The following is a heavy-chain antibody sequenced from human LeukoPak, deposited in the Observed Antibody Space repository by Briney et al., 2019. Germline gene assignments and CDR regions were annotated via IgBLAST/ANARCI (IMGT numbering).Heavy chain of an antibody. CDR1: GITLSNYG. CDR2: ISGSGGST. J-gene: IGHJ4*02. Sequence: GGSLRLSCAVSGITLSNYGMSWVRQAPGKGLEWVAGISGSGGSTYYADSVKGRFTISRDNSKDTLYLQMISLRAEDTAVYFCAKRGVVIRVILVGFHKEAYYFDSWGQGALVTVSS. V-gene: IGHV3-23*01. CDR3: AKRGVVIRVILVGFHKEAYYFDS. D-gene: IGHD3-22*01.